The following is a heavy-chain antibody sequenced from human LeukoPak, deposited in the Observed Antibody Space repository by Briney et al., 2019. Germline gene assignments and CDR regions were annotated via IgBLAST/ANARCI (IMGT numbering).Heavy chain of an antibody. J-gene: IGHJ4*02. V-gene: IGHV3-30*04. D-gene: IGHD6-19*01. CDR1: RFTFSIYA. CDR2: ISHDGSNK. CDR3: ARGDGRFSSGWYDSYYFDY. Sequence: GRSLRLSCAASRFTFSIYAMQWVRQDRGRGRGWVAFISHDGSNKYYADSAKGRFTISRDNSKNTLYLQMNSLRAEDTAVYYCARGDGRFSSGWYDSYYFDYWGQGTLVTVSS.